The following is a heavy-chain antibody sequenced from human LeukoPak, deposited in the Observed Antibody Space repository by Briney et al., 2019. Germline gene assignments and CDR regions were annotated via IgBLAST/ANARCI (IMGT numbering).Heavy chain of an antibody. J-gene: IGHJ6*03. CDR3: AKGEQQLVLFYYMDV. Sequence: GGSLRLSCAASGFTVSSNYMTWVRLAPGKGLEWVSVIHKSAITYYADTVKGRFTSSRDNSKNTLYLQMNSLRAEDTAVYYFAKGEQQLVLFYYMDVWGKGTTVTVSS. D-gene: IGHD6-13*01. V-gene: IGHV3-53*01. CDR2: IHKSAIT. CDR1: GFTVSSNY.